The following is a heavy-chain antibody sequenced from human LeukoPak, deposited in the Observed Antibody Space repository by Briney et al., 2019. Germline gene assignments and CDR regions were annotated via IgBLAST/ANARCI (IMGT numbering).Heavy chain of an antibody. CDR1: GFTFSSSV. J-gene: IGHJ4*02. V-gene: IGHV3-23*01. Sequence: GGSLRLSCAASGFTFSSSVMSWGRQAPGKGLEWVSGISNSGSITYYADSVKGRFTISRDNSKNMLYLQMNSLRAEDTAVYYCAEGSFWGQGTLVTVSS. CDR3: AEGSF. CDR2: ISNSGSIT.